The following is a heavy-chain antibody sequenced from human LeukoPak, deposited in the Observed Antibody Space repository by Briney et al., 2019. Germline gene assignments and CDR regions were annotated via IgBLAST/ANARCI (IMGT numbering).Heavy chain of an antibody. CDR3: ARGGYCSGGSCQNNWFDP. J-gene: IGHJ5*02. D-gene: IGHD2-15*01. Sequence: ASVKVSCKASGYTFTSYAMHWVRQAPGQRLEWMGWINAGNGNTKYSQEFQGRVTITRDTSASTAYMELSSLRSEDMAVYYCARGGYCSGGSCQNNWFDPWGQGTLVTVSS. CDR1: GYTFTSYA. CDR2: INAGNGNT. V-gene: IGHV1-3*03.